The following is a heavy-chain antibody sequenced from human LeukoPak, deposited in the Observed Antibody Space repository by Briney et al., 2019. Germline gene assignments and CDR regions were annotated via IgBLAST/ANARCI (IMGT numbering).Heavy chain of an antibody. D-gene: IGHD6-13*01. J-gene: IGHJ6*02. V-gene: IGHV1-58*01. CDR3: AAGGIAASRYYYGMDV. Sequence: ASVKVSCKASGFTFTSSAVQWVRQARGQRLEWIGWIVVGSGNTNYAQKFQERVTITRDMSTSAAYMELSSLRSEDTAVYYCAAGGIAASRYYYGMDVWGQGTTVTVSS. CDR1: GFTFTSSA. CDR2: IVVGSGNT.